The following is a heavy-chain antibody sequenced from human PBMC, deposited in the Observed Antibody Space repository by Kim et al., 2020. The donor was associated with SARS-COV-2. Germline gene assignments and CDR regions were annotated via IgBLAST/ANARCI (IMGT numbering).Heavy chain of an antibody. CDR2: INPNRGGT. CDR1: GYTFTGYY. CDR3: ASFDTGDLDY. D-gene: IGHD7-27*01. V-gene: IGHV1-2*06. Sequence: ASVKVSCKASGYTFTGYYMHWVRQAPGQGLEWMGRINPNRGGTNYAQKFQGRVTMTRDTSINTAYMVLTRLRSDDTAVYYCASFDTGDLDYWGQGTPVTVSS. J-gene: IGHJ4*02.